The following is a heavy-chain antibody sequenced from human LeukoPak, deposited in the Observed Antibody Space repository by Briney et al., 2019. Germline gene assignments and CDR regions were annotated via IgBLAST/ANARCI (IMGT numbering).Heavy chain of an antibody. J-gene: IGHJ4*02. CDR1: GFTVSSYG. D-gene: IGHD3-10*01. CDR2: ISSDGSNK. CDR3: AKDQGITMIRGLF. V-gene: IGHV3-30*18. Sequence: GGSLRLSCTASGFTVSSYGMHWVRQAPGKGLEWVAVISSDGSNKHYADSVKGRFTISRDNSKNTLYLQMNSLRTEDTAVYYCAKDQGITMIRGLFWGQGTLVTVSS.